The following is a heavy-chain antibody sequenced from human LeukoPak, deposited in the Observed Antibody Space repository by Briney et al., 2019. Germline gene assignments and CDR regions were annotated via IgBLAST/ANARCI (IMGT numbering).Heavy chain of an antibody. CDR3: ASRPTSQLWFGY. J-gene: IGHJ4*02. CDR1: GGSISSGGYY. V-gene: IGHV4-30-2*01. CDR2: IYHSGST. Sequence: SETLSLTCTVSGGSISSGGYYWSWIRQPPGKGLEWIGYIYHSGSTYYNPSLKSRVTISVDRSKNQFSLKLSSVTAADTAVYYCASRPTSQLWFGYWGQGTLVTVSS. D-gene: IGHD5-18*01.